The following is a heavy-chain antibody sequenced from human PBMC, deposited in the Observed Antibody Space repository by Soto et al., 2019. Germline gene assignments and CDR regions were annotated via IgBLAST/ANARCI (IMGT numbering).Heavy chain of an antibody. CDR2: FDPEDGET. D-gene: IGHD2-2*01. J-gene: IGHJ6*03. V-gene: IGHV1-24*01. Sequence: ASVKVSCKVSGYTLTELSMHWVRQAPGKGLEWMGGFDPEDGETIYAQKFQGRVTMTEDTSTDTAYMELSSLRSEDTAVYYCAAMLNYYYYMYVWGKGTTVTVSS. CDR3: AAMLNYYYYMYV. CDR1: GYTLTELS.